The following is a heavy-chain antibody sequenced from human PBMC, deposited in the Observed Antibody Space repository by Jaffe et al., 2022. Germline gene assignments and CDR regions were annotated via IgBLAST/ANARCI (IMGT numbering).Heavy chain of an antibody. Sequence: EVQLVESGGGLVQPGGSLRLSCAASGFTFSSYEMNWVRQAPGKGLEWVSYISSSGSTIYYADSVKGRFTISRDNAKNSLYLQMNSLRAEDTAVYYCARGFVTMTGPAFDIWGQGTMVTVSS. D-gene: IGHD3-22*01. CDR1: GFTFSSYE. CDR2: ISSSGSTI. V-gene: IGHV3-48*03. CDR3: ARGFVTMTGPAFDI. J-gene: IGHJ3*02.